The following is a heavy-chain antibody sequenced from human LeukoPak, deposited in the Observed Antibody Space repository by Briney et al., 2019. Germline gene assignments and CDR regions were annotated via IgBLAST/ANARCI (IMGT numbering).Heavy chain of an antibody. CDR3: ARGLAGSRRRITMISQYYFDY. D-gene: IGHD3-22*01. CDR1: GFTFSDYY. V-gene: IGHV3-11*01. CDR2: ISSSGSTI. Sequence: PGGSLRLSCAASGFTFSDYYMSWIRQAPGKGLEWVSYISSSGSTIYYADSVKGRFTISRDNAKNSLYLQMNSLRAEDTAVYYCARGLAGSRRRITMISQYYFDYWGQGTLVTVSS. J-gene: IGHJ4*02.